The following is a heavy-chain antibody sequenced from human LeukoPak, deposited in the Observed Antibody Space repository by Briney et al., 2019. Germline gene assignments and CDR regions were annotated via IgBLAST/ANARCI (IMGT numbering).Heavy chain of an antibody. CDR1: GFSLSTSGVG. Sequence: SGPTLVKPTQTLTLTCTLSGFSLSTSGVGVGWIRQPPGQALEWLTVIYWDDDKRYNPSLKSRLTVTKDVSKSQVVLTLTNVDPVDTATYFCAHRLTGYNSNWYHGYFDYWGQGTLVTVSS. J-gene: IGHJ4*02. V-gene: IGHV2-5*02. D-gene: IGHD6-13*01. CDR3: AHRLTGYNSNWYHGYFDY. CDR2: IYWDDDK.